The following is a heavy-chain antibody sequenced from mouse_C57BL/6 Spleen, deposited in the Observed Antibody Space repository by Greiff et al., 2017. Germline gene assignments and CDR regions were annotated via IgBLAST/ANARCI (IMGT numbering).Heavy chain of an antibody. CDR3: AREGGYDRGGYYFDY. J-gene: IGHJ2*01. CDR1: GFTFSDYY. V-gene: IGHV5-16*01. CDR2: INYDGSST. D-gene: IGHD2-2*01. Sequence: EVKLMESEGGLVQPGSSMKLSCTASGFTFSDYYMAWVRQVPEKGLEWVANINYDGSSTYYLDSLKSRFIISRDNAKNILYLQMSSLKSEDTATYDCAREGGYDRGGYYFDYWGQGTTLTVSS.